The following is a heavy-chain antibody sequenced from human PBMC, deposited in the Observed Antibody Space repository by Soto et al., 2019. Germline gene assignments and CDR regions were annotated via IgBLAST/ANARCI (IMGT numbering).Heavy chain of an antibody. CDR1: GFTFSTYA. D-gene: IGHD2-8*01. J-gene: IGHJ4*02. CDR2: ISGSGGNT. Sequence: PGGSLRLSCAASGFTFSTYAMSWVRQAPGKGLEWVSAISGSGGNTYYADAVKGRFTISRDNSKNTLYVQMNSLRADDTAVYYCVLGCLYYFDDWGQGTLVTVSS. CDR3: VLGCLYYFDD. V-gene: IGHV3-23*01.